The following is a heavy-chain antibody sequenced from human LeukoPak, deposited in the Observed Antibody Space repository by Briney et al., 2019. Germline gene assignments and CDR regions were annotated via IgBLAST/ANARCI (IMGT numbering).Heavy chain of an antibody. CDR3: AKDSQWLVRRWFDP. Sequence: GGSLRLSCAASGFTFSSYGMHWVRQAPGKGLEWVAVISYDGSNKYYADSVKGRFTISRDNSKNTLYLQMSSLRAEDTAVYYCAKDSQWLVRRWFDPWGQGTLVTVSS. J-gene: IGHJ5*02. CDR1: GFTFSSYG. CDR2: ISYDGSNK. D-gene: IGHD6-19*01. V-gene: IGHV3-30*18.